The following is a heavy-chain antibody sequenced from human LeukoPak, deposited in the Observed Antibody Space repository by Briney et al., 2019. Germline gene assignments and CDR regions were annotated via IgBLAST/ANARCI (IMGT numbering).Heavy chain of an antibody. CDR2: INPNSGGT. D-gene: IGHD6-19*01. Sequence: ASVKVSCKASGYTFTSYYMHWVRQAPGQGLEWMGWINPNSGGTNYTQKFQDRVTMTRDTSINTAYMELSGLTSDDTALYYCARDRAESQWLVRYWFDPWGQGTLVTVSS. V-gene: IGHV1-2*02. CDR3: ARDRAESQWLVRYWFDP. CDR1: GYTFTSYY. J-gene: IGHJ5*02.